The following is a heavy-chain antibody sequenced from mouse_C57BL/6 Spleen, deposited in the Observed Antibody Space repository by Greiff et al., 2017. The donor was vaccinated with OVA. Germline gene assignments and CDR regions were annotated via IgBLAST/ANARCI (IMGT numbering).Heavy chain of an antibody. V-gene: IGHV1-72*01. CDR3: ATHYDYDGGFAY. CDR2: IDPNSGGT. Sequence: QVQLQQPGAELVKPGASVKVSCKASGYTFTSYWMHWVKQRPGRGLEWIVRIDPNSGGTKYNEKFKSKATLTVDKPSSTAYMQLSSLTSEDSAVYYCATHYDYDGGFAYWGQGTLVTVSA. J-gene: IGHJ3*01. CDR1: GYTFTSYW. D-gene: IGHD2-4*01.